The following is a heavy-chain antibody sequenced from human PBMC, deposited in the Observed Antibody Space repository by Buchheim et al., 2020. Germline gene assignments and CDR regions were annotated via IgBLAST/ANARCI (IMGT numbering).Heavy chain of an antibody. CDR2: IYYRGNT. J-gene: IGHJ4*02. Sequence: QVQLQESGPGLVKPSQTLSLTCTVSGGSLSSGGYQWSWIRQLPGKGLEWIGYIYYRGNTYYSPFLKSRVTISVDTSKNQFSLRLTSMTAADTAVYYCVRGPAAAKEFDYWGQGTL. D-gene: IGHD6-13*01. V-gene: IGHV4-31*03. CDR3: VRGPAAAKEFDY. CDR1: GGSLSSGGYQ.